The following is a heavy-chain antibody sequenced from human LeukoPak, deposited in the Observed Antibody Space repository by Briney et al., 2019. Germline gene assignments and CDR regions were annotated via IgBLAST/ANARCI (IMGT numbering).Heavy chain of an antibody. CDR2: INEDGREM. CDR1: GFTFSSFW. D-gene: IGHD2/OR15-2a*01. Sequence: PGGSLRLSCAASGFTFSSFWMSWVRQAPGKGLEWVANINEDGREMYYLDSVKGRFTISRDNAEISLSLQMNSLRSEGTAVYYCATYLYATSAFDSWGQGTLVTVSS. J-gene: IGHJ5*01. V-gene: IGHV3-7*05. CDR3: ATYLYATSAFDS.